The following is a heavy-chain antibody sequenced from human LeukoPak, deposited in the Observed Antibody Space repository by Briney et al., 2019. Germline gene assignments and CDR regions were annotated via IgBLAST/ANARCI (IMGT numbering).Heavy chain of an antibody. D-gene: IGHD4-17*01. CDR3: ARDRDDYGDYFRGNWFDP. V-gene: IGHV3-23*01. Sequence: GGSLRLSCAASGFTFSSYGMSWVRQAPGKGLEWVSAISGSGGSTYYADSVKGRFTISRDNAKNSLYLQMNSLRAEDTAVYYCARDRDDYGDYFRGNWFDPWGQGTLVTVSS. J-gene: IGHJ5*02. CDR2: ISGSGGST. CDR1: GFTFSSYG.